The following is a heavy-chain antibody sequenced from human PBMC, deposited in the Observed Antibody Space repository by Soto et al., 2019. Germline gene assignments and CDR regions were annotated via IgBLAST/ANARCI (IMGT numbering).Heavy chain of an antibody. J-gene: IGHJ5*02. CDR3: ARHRYCSGATCYHLDNWFDP. D-gene: IGHD2-15*01. Sequence: ASETLSLTCAVSGGSISSSNWWSWVRQPPGKGLEWIGESYHSGTTNYNPSLKSRVTMSVDTSKNHFSLKLSSVTAADTAVYFCARHRYCSGATCYHLDNWFDPWGQGTLVTVSS. V-gene: IGHV4-4*02. CDR1: GGSISSSNW. CDR2: SYHSGTT.